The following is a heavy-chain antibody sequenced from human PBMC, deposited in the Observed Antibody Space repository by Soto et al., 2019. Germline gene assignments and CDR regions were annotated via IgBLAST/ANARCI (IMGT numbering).Heavy chain of an antibody. V-gene: IGHV3-23*01. CDR1: GFTFSSYA. D-gene: IGHD6-13*01. CDR2: ISGSGGST. Sequence: GGSLRLSCAASGFTFSSYAMSWVRQAPGKGLEWISAISGSGGSTYYADSVKGRFTISRDNSKNTLYLQMNSLRAEDTAVYYCAKTPRRWGQQLANFDYWGQGTLVTVSS. CDR3: AKTPRRWGQQLANFDY. J-gene: IGHJ4*02.